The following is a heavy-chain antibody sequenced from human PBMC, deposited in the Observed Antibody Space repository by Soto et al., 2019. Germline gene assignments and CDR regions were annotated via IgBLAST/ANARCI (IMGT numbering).Heavy chain of an antibody. CDR2: ISGSGGSK. J-gene: IGHJ5*02. CDR1: GFTFSSYA. Sequence: EVQLLESGGGLVQPGGSLRLSCAASGFTFSSYAMSWVRQAPGKGLEWVSAISGSGGSKYYADSVKGRFTISRDNSKKNPYQQKNNRLAAETAVDYYCESPRLVMPSFRWLDPWGQGTLVTVSS. V-gene: IGHV3-23*01. CDR3: CESPRLVMPSFRWLDP. D-gene: IGHD2-21*01.